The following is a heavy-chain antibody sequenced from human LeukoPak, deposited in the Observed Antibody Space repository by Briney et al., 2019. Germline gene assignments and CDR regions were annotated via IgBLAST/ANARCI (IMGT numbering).Heavy chain of an antibody. CDR2: ISSSSSYI. D-gene: IGHD3-22*01. V-gene: IGHV3-21*01. CDR3: ARDILPSYYYDSSGYHRDY. CDR1: GFTFSSYS. Sequence: GGSLRLSCAASGFTFSSYSMTWVRQAPGKGLEWVSSISSSSSYIYYADSVKGRFTISRDNAKNSLYLQMNSLRAEDTAVYYCARDILPSYYYDSSGYHRDYWGQGTLVTVSS. J-gene: IGHJ4*02.